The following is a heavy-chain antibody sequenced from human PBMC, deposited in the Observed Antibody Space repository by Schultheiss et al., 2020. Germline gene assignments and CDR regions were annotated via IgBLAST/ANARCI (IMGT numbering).Heavy chain of an antibody. J-gene: IGHJ6*02. Sequence: GGSLRLSCAASGFTFSSYDMHWVRQATGKGLEWVSAIGTAGDTYYPGSVKGRFTISRENAKNSLYLQMNSLRAGDTAVYYCARLLRPPYYYGMDVWGQGTTVTVSS. CDR3: ARLLRPPYYYGMDV. CDR1: GFTFSSYD. CDR2: IGTAGDT. D-gene: IGHD3-22*01. V-gene: IGHV3-13*01.